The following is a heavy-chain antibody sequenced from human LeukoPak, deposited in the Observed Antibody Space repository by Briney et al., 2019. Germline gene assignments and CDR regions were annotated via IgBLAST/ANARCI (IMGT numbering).Heavy chain of an antibody. Sequence: SETLSLACTVSGGSISTFYWSWIRQRPGKGLEWIGYIFYSGTTNYNPSLKSRVTISVDMSKSQFSLNLSSVTAADTALYYCARHGPLYDIWSAQFYFDYWGQGTLVAVSS. V-gene: IGHV4-59*08. J-gene: IGHJ4*02. CDR3: ARHGPLYDIWSAQFYFDY. D-gene: IGHD3-3*01. CDR1: GGSISTFY. CDR2: IFYSGTT.